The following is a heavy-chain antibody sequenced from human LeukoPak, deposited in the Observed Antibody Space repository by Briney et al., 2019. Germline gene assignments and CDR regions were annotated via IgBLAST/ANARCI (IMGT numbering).Heavy chain of an antibody. D-gene: IGHD2-2*01. CDR2: IYYSGST. V-gene: IGHV4-30-4*08. Sequence: SETLSLTCTVSGGSISSGDYYWSWIRQPPGKGLEWIGYIYYSGSTYYNPSLKSRVTISVDTSKNQFSLKLSSVTAADTAVYYCARVSEYQLLPFDYWGQGTLVTVSS. CDR3: ARVSEYQLLPFDY. J-gene: IGHJ4*02. CDR1: GGSISSGDYY.